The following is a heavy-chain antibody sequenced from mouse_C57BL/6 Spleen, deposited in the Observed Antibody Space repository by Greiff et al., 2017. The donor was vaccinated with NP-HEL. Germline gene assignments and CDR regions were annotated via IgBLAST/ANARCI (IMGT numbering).Heavy chain of an antibody. J-gene: IGHJ4*01. Sequence: QVQLQQSGAELVKPGASVKISCKASGYAFSSYWMNWVKQRPGKGLEWIGQIYPGDGDTNYNGKFKGKATLTADKSSSTAYMQLSSLTSEDSAVYFCARKRLTGTDAMDYWGQGTSVTVSS. V-gene: IGHV1-80*01. CDR1: GYAFSSYW. CDR3: ARKRLTGTDAMDY. CDR2: IYPGDGDT. D-gene: IGHD4-1*01.